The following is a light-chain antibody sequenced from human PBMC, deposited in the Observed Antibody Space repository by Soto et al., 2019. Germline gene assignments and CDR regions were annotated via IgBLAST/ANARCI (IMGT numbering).Light chain of an antibody. V-gene: IGKV3-20*01. CDR3: QQYGSSPAIT. J-gene: IGKJ4*01. CDR1: KNVFSNY. CDR2: GAS. Sequence: EIVLTQSPGTLSLSPGERATLSCRASKNVFSNYLAWCHQKPGQAPRLLIYGASTRASGIPDRFSGSGSGTDFTLTISRLEPEDFAVYYCQQYGSSPAITFGGGTKVEIK.